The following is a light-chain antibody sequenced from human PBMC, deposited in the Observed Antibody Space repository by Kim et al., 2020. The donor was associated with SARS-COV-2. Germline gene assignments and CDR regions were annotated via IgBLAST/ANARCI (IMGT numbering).Light chain of an antibody. V-gene: IGLV2-8*01. CDR3: TSYIDSTYFYV. Sequence: QSVTISYSGTSDTRGNTNHVSWYEQHPDKAPKLVIYDVNERPSGIPDRFSGSKSGNTASLTVSGLQADDDADYYCTSYIDSTYFYVFGTWTKVTVL. CDR1: SDTRGNTNH. J-gene: IGLJ1*01. CDR2: DVN.